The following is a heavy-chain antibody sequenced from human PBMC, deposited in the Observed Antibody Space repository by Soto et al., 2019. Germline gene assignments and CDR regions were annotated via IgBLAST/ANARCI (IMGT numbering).Heavy chain of an antibody. J-gene: IGHJ5*01. Sequence: QVQLVESGGGLVKPGGSLRLSCAASGIVFSDYMSCVRQAPGKGLEWLSYISGSGGTIYSADSVKGRFTISRDNATNSLYLQLNNERTEDTAVYYCARLPFPWGWFDSWGQGTLVTVSS. CDR2: ISGSGGTI. CDR3: ARLPFPWGWFDS. CDR1: GIVFSDY. D-gene: IGHD3-16*01. V-gene: IGHV3-11*01.